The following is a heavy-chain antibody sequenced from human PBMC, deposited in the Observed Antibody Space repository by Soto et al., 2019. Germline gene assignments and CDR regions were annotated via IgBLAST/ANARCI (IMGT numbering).Heavy chain of an antibody. J-gene: IGHJ6*01. D-gene: IGHD6-19*01. V-gene: IGHV3-33*01. CDR3: ARMYSSGWYGVSYYCMDV. CDR2: IWYDGSNK. CDR1: GFTFTSYG. Sequence: GGSLRLSCAASGFTFTSYGMHWVRQAPGKGLEWVAVIWYDGSNKYYADSVKGRFTISRDNSKNTLYLQMNSLRAEDTALYYCARMYSSGWYGVSYYCMDVWGQGTMVTVSS.